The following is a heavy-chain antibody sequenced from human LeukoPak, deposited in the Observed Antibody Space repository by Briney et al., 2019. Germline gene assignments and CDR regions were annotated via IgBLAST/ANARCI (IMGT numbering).Heavy chain of an antibody. Sequence: PSETLSLTCTVSGGSLSSSSYYWGWIRQPPGKGLEWIGSIYYSGSTYYNPSLKSRVTISVDTSKNQFSLKLSSVTAADTAVYYCARRGDYSNYQALDYWGQGTLVTVSS. CDR1: GGSLSSSSYY. D-gene: IGHD4-11*01. CDR3: ARRGDYSNYQALDY. V-gene: IGHV4-39*01. CDR2: IYYSGST. J-gene: IGHJ4*02.